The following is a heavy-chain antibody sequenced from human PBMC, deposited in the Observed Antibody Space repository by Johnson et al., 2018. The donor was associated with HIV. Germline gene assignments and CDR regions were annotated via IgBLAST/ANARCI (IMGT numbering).Heavy chain of an antibody. J-gene: IGHJ3*02. CDR2: IKSRTDGGTT. D-gene: IGHD3-10*01. Sequence: VQLVESGGGLVQPGGSLKLSCAASGFTFSSYDMHWVRQATGKGLEWVGRIKSRTDGGTTDYAALVKDRFTISRDDSKNTLYLQMISLKTEDTAVYYCTTDGAITMVRGVIGEGKAFDIWGQGTMVTVSS. CDR1: GFTFSSYD. V-gene: IGHV3-15*01. CDR3: TTDGAITMVRGVIGEGKAFDI.